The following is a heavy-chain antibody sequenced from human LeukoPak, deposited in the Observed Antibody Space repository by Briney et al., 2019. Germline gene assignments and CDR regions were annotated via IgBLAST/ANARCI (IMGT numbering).Heavy chain of an antibody. J-gene: IGHJ4*02. CDR2: IYPGDSDT. V-gene: IGHV5-51*01. D-gene: IGHD2-15*01. CDR1: GYSFTSYW. Sequence: PGESLKISCKGSGYSFTSYWIGWVRQVPGKGLEWMGIIYPGDSDTRYSPSFQGQVTISVDRTIGTAYLQWSSLKASDTAMYYCARRRYCSGGSCQAVDYWGQGTLVTVSS. CDR3: ARRRYCSGGSCQAVDY.